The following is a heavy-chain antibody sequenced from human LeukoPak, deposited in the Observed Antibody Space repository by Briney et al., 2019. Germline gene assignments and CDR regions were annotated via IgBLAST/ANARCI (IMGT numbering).Heavy chain of an antibody. D-gene: IGHD5-18*01. CDR1: GYTFTGYY. V-gene: IGHV1-2*02. CDR2: INPNGGGR. Sequence: ASVKVSCKASGYTFTGYYLHWVRQAPGQGLAWMGWINPNGGGRESAQKFQGRVNMTRDTSISTLYMELSRLRSDDTALYYCARERRVYSYGSFIGDYWGQGTLVTVSS. CDR3: ARERRVYSYGSFIGDY. J-gene: IGHJ4*02.